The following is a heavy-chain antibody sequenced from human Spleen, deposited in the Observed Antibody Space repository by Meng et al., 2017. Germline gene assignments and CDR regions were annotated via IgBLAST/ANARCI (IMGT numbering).Heavy chain of an antibody. V-gene: IGHV1-2*06. CDR2: INPNSGGT. CDR3: ARTYGDFVDLDY. CDR1: GGTFSSYA. D-gene: IGHD4-17*01. J-gene: IGHJ4*02. Sequence: ASVKVSCKASGGTFSSYAINWVRQAPGQGLEWMGRINPNSGGTNYAQKFQGRVTMTRDTSISTAYMELSRLRSDDTAVFYCARTYGDFVDLDYWGQGTLVTVSS.